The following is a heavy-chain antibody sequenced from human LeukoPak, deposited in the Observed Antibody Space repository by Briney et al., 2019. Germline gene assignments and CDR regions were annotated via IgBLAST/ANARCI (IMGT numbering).Heavy chain of an antibody. D-gene: IGHD3/OR15-3a*01. J-gene: IGHJ4*02. Sequence: GGSLRLSCAASGFTFSTYAMTWVRQAPGKGLEWVSSFRHSGLVPYYADSVKGRFTISRANSRSTLYIQMDSLTAEDTAVYSCAKPMVGGTIDMVFASWGPGTLVTVSS. CDR3: AKPMVGGTIDMVFAS. V-gene: IGHV3-23*01. CDR1: GFTFSTYA. CDR2: FRHSGLVP.